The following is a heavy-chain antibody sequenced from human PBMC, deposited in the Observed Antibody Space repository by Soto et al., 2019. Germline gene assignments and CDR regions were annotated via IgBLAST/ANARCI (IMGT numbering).Heavy chain of an antibody. CDR3: ARVPYYYGSGSYYNPDY. J-gene: IGHJ4*02. D-gene: IGHD3-10*01. CDR2: ISDSGGTR. CDR1: GFSFSSYE. V-gene: IGHV3-48*03. Sequence: QLVQSGGDLVQPGGSLRLSCAASGFSFSSYEMVWVRQTPRQGLEWVSYISDSGGTRHYADSVKGRFTISRDNAKNSLYLQMDNLRGEDTAVYYCARVPYYYGSGSYYNPDYWGQGTLVTVSS.